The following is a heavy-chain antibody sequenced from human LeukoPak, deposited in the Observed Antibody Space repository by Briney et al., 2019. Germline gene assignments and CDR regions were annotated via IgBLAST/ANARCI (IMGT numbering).Heavy chain of an antibody. Sequence: SETLSLTCTVSGGSVSSSGYYWGWIRQPPGKGLEWIGTISSSGTTYYDPSLKSRVIISVDTSKNQFSLYLNSVTAADTAVYYCARRVRYYGSGTYYPCYFDYWGQGTLVTVSS. J-gene: IGHJ4*02. D-gene: IGHD3-10*01. V-gene: IGHV4-39*01. CDR2: ISSSGTT. CDR3: ARRVRYYGSGTYYPCYFDY. CDR1: GGSVSSSGYY.